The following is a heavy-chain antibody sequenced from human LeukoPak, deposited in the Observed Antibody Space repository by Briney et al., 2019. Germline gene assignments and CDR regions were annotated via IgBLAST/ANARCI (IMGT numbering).Heavy chain of an antibody. Sequence: GGSLRLSCAASGFTFSSYGMRWVRQAPGKGLEWVAVIWYDGSNKYYADSVKGRFTISRDNSKNTLYLQMNSLRAEDTAVYYCARGHLSNDAFDIWGQGTMVTVSS. CDR1: GFTFSSYG. J-gene: IGHJ3*02. CDR2: IWYDGSNK. CDR3: ARGHLSNDAFDI. V-gene: IGHV3-33*01.